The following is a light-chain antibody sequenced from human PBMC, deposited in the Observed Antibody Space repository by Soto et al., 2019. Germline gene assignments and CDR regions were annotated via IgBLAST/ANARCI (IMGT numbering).Light chain of an antibody. CDR2: GAS. V-gene: IGKV3-20*01. CDR3: QQYGSSLIT. CDR1: QSVSSSY. J-gene: IGKJ5*01. Sequence: SPGTLSLSPGERATLSCRASQSVSSSYLAWYQQKPGQAPRLLIYGASSRATGIPDRFSGSGSGTDFTLTIGRLEPEDFAVYYCQQYGSSLITFGQGTRLEIK.